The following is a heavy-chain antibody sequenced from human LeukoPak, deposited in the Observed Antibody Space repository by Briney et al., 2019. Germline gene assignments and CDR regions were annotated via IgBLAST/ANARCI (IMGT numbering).Heavy chain of an antibody. Sequence: GGSLRLSCAASGFSFSSYYVNWVRQAPGKGLEWVSCITTGSTYKFYADSVRGRFAVSRDDAESSLYLQMNSPRADDTAVYYCVRENHGSFDYWGQGSLVTVSS. J-gene: IGHJ4*02. CDR3: VRENHGSFDY. V-gene: IGHV3-21*01. D-gene: IGHD1-14*01. CDR1: GFSFSSYY. CDR2: ITTGSTYK.